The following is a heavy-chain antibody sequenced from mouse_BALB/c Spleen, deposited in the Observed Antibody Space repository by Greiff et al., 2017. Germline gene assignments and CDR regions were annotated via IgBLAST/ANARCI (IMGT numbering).Heavy chain of an antibody. CDR3: ARYGYGRAMDY. V-gene: IGHV1-4*01. J-gene: IGHJ4*01. Sequence: QVHVKQSGAELARPGASVKMSCKASGYTFTSYTMHWVKQRPGQGLEWIGYINPSSGYTNYNQKFKDKATLTADKSSSTAYMQLSSLTSEDSAVYYCARYGYGRAMDYWGQGTSVTVSS. D-gene: IGHD1-1*01. CDR2: INPSSGYT. CDR1: GYTFTSYT.